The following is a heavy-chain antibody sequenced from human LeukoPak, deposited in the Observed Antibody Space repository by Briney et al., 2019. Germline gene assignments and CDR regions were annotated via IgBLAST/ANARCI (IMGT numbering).Heavy chain of an antibody. V-gene: IGHV1-46*03. D-gene: IGHD1-26*01. J-gene: IGHJ6*02. Sequence: ASVKVSCKASGYTFTSYYMHWVRQAPGQGLEWMGIINPSGGSRTYAQKFQGRVTMTTDTSTSTAYMELRSLRSDDTAVYYCARGGSDPPPYYYYGMDVWGQGTTVTVSS. CDR1: GYTFTSYY. CDR3: ARGGSDPPPYYYYGMDV. CDR2: INPSGGSR.